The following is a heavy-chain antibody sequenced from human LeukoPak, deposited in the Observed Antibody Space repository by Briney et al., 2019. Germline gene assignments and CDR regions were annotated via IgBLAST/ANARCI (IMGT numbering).Heavy chain of an antibody. CDR2: IYHSGST. V-gene: IGHV4-38-2*02. D-gene: IGHD6-19*01. CDR3: ARVAGSGYCEY. J-gene: IGHJ4*02. CDR1: GYSISSGYY. Sequence: SETLSLTCTVSGYSISSGYYWGWIRQPPGKGLEWIGSIYHSGSTHFNPSLKSRVTISVDTSKNQFSLKLSSVTAADTAVYYCARVAGSGYCEYWGQGTLVTVSS.